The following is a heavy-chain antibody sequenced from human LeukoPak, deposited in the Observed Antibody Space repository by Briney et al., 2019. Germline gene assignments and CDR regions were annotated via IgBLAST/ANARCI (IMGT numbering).Heavy chain of an antibody. J-gene: IGHJ3*01. CDR2: IMQDGSEK. CDR1: GFTFSSYW. V-gene: IGHV3-7*01. D-gene: IGHD6-13*01. Sequence: GGSLRLSCAASGFTFSSYWMSWVRQAPGKGLEWVANIMQDGSEKNYVDSVKGRFTISRDNARNSLYLQMSSLGAEDTAVYYCAREVYSSSRPADAFDVWGQGTVVTVSS. CDR3: AREVYSSSRPADAFDV.